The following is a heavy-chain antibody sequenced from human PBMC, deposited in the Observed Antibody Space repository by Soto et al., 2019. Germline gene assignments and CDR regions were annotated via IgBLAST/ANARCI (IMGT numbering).Heavy chain of an antibody. Sequence: SEPLSLTCTVSVGSISSGGYYWSWIRQHPGKGLEWIGYIYYSGSTYYNPSLKSRVTISVDTSKNQFSLKLSSVTAADTAVYYCARQRWLQPPFDYWGQGTLVTVSS. CDR2: IYYSGST. CDR3: ARQRWLQPPFDY. CDR1: VGSISSGGYY. V-gene: IGHV4-31*03. D-gene: IGHD5-18*01. J-gene: IGHJ4*02.